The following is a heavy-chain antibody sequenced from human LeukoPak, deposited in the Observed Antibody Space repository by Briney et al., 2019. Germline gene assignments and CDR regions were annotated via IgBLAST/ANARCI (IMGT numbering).Heavy chain of an antibody. CDR2: INSRGRTI. J-gene: IGHJ3*02. D-gene: IGHD5/OR15-5a*01. CDR1: GFTFSRYE. CDR3: ARDFYDTVYDAFDI. V-gene: IGHV3-48*03. Sequence: QSGGSLRPSCAASGFTFSRYEMNWVRQAPGKGLEWVSYINSRGRTIYYADSVKGRFTISRDNAKNSLYLQMNSLRAEDTAVYYCARDFYDTVYDAFDIWGQGTMVTVSS.